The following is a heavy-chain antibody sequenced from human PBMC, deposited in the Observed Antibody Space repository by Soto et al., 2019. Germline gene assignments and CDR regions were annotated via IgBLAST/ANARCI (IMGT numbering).Heavy chain of an antibody. Sequence: QVQLQESGPRLVKPSETLSLTCSVSGGSINDFYWSWIRQPAGKRLEWLGRIYSSGRVDYNPSLKGRLTMSVDTSNDQFSLRLTSVTAADTAIYYCARGGDSFGLDWFGPWGQGTVVAVSS. J-gene: IGHJ5*02. V-gene: IGHV4-4*07. CDR3: ARGGDSFGLDWFGP. CDR2: IYSSGRV. CDR1: GGSINDFY. D-gene: IGHD5-18*01.